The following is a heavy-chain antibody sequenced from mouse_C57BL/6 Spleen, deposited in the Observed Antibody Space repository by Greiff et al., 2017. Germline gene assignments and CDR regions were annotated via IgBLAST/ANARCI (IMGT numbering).Heavy chain of an antibody. Sequence: VQLQQSGPELVKPGASVKISCKASGYTFTDYYMNWVKQSHGKSLEWIGDINPNNGGTSYNQKFKGKATLTVDKSSSTAYMELRSLTSEDSAVYYCARDDYAGSMDDWGQGTSVTVSS. CDR1: GYTFTDYY. CDR2: INPNNGGT. J-gene: IGHJ4*01. D-gene: IGHD2-4*01. V-gene: IGHV1-26*01. CDR3: ARDDYAGSMDD.